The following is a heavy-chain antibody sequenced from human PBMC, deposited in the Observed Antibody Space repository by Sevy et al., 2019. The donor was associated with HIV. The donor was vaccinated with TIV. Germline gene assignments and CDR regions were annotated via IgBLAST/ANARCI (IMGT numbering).Heavy chain of an antibody. Sequence: ASVKVSCKTSGYTFTGNYIHWVRQAPGQGLEWMGWINTNSGDTGTKYAQKFQGRVTMTSDRSINTVYMDLTRLSPDDTAVYYCARDLRLRGYSYGSFDYWGQGTLVTVSS. J-gene: IGHJ4*02. CDR1: GYTFTGNY. CDR2: INTNSGDTGT. V-gene: IGHV1-2*02. D-gene: IGHD5-18*01. CDR3: ARDLRLRGYSYGSFDY.